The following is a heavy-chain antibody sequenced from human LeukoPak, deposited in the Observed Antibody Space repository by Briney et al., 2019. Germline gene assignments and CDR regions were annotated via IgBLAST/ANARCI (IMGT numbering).Heavy chain of an antibody. Sequence: SETLSLTCTVSGGSISNYYWSWIRQPPGKGLEWIGYIYNSGSTSYYPYLKMRVTLSVDTSKHQFSLKLTSVTTADTAVYYCAREAGVAAAVHFDYWGQGSLVTVSS. J-gene: IGHJ4*02. CDR3: AREAGVAAAVHFDY. CDR1: GGSISNYY. CDR2: IYNSGST. D-gene: IGHD6-13*01. V-gene: IGHV4-59*01.